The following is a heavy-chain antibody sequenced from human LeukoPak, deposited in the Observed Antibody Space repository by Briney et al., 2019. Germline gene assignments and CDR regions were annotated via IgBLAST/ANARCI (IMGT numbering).Heavy chain of an antibody. D-gene: IGHD3-22*01. CDR1: GFTFSSYD. CDR2: IGTTGDT. V-gene: IGHV3-13*04. J-gene: IGHJ4*02. CDR3: ARGDYYDHSGYYPGY. Sequence: PGGSLRLSCAASGFTFSSYDMHWVRHPTGKGLEWVSGIGTTGDTYYPGSVKGRFTISRENAKNALYLQMNSLRAGDTAVYYCARGDYYDHSGYYPGYWGQGTLVTVSS.